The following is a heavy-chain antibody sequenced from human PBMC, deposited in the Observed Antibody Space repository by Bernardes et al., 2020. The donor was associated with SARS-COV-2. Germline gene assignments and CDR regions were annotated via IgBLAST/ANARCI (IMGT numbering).Heavy chain of an antibody. CDR1: GSTLSFFS. CDR3: AILVRGGAFDA. V-gene: IGHV1-24*01. CDR2: YNPADGET. J-gene: IGHJ3*01. D-gene: IGHD3-3*01. Sequence: ASVKVSCKVSGSTLSFFSIHWVRQTPGKGLEWIGGYNPADGETMFAQNLQGRATMSEDTSTDTAYMELTSLKSEDTATYYCAILVRGGAFDAWGQGTKVTVSS.